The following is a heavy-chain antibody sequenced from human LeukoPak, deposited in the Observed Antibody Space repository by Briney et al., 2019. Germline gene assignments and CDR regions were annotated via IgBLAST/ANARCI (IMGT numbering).Heavy chain of an antibody. J-gene: IGHJ4*02. Sequence: ASVKVSCKASGYTFTSYDINWVRQATGQGLEWMGWMNPNSGNTGYAQKFQGRVTMTRDTSTSTVYMELSSLRSEDTAVYYCARDPAGGCGELLRCDYWGQGTLVTVSS. D-gene: IGHD3-10*01. CDR3: ARDPAGGCGELLRCDY. CDR2: MNPNSGNT. V-gene: IGHV1-8*01. CDR1: GYTFTSYD.